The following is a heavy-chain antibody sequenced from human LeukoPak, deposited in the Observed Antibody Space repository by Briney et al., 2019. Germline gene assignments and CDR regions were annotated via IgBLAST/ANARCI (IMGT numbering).Heavy chain of an antibody. CDR2: IYPGDSDT. Sequence: GESLKISCKASGYTFTNYWIGWVRQMPGKGLEWMGIIYPGDSDTRYSPSFRGQVIISADKSISTAYLQWSSLKASDTAMYYCARRRVGYCSGGSCALGAFDIWGQGTMVTVSS. CDR3: ARRRVGYCSGGSCALGAFDI. D-gene: IGHD2-15*01. CDR1: GYTFTNYW. V-gene: IGHV5-51*01. J-gene: IGHJ3*02.